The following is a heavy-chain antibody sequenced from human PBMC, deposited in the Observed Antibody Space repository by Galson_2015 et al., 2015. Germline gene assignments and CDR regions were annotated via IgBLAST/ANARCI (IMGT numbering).Heavy chain of an antibody. CDR1: GFTFDDYA. CDR3: ARDRLSRSGWMGAFDI. V-gene: IGHV3-9*01. J-gene: IGHJ3*02. CDR2: ISWNSGSI. Sequence: SLRLSCAASGFTFDDYAMHWVRQAPGKGLEWVSGISWNSGSIGYADSVKGRFTISRDNAKNSLYLQMNSLRAEDTAVYYCARDRLSRSGWMGAFDIWGQGTMVTVSS. D-gene: IGHD6-19*01.